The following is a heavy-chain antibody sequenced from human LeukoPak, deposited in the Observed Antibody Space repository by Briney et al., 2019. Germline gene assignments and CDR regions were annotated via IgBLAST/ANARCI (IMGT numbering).Heavy chain of an antibody. J-gene: IGHJ4*02. D-gene: IGHD4-17*01. CDR3: ATGRVMTTVTTDGFDY. V-gene: IGHV1-24*01. CDR1: GYTLTELS. CDR2: FDPEGGET. Sequence: ASVKVSCKVSGYTLTELSMHWVRQAPGKGLEWMGGFDPEGGETIYAQKFQGRVTMTEDTSTDTAYMELSSLRSEDTAVYYCATGRVMTTVTTDGFDYWGQGTLVTVSS.